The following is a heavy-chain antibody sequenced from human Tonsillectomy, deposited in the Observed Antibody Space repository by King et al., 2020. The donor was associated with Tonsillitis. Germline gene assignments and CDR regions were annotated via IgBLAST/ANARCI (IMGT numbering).Heavy chain of an antibody. V-gene: IGHV3-21*01. CDR3: ARDSKGMPTTIKAGGRYGMDV. D-gene: IGHD5-24*01. J-gene: IGHJ6*02. Sequence: VQLVESGGGLVKPGGSLRLSCAASGLTFSSYSMNWVRQAPGKGLEWVSSISSSSTYIYYAESVKGRFTISRDDAKNSLYLQMNSLRAEDTAVYDCARDSKGMPTTIKAGGRYGMDVWGQGTTVTVSS. CDR2: ISSSSTYI. CDR1: GLTFSSYS.